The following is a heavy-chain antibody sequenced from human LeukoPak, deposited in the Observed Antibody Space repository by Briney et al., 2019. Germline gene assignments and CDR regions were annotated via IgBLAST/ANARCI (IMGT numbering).Heavy chain of an antibody. CDR3: AKIPPPVGYCSSTSCSLDY. D-gene: IGHD2-2*01. CDR1: GFTFSSYA. CDR2: ISGSGGST. J-gene: IGHJ4*02. V-gene: IGHV3-23*01. Sequence: GGSLRLSCAASGFTFSSYAMSWVRQAPGKGLEWVSAISGSGGSTYYADSVKGRFTISRDNSKNTLYLQMNSLRAEDTAVYYCAKIPPPVGYCSSTSCSLDYWGQGTLVTVSS.